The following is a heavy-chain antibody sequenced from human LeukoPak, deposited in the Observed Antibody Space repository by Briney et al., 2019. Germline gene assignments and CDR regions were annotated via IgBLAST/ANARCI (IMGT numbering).Heavy chain of an antibody. J-gene: IGHJ4*02. CDR3: ARDRTHYYESVGYYSRWEY. V-gene: IGHV1-46*01. Sequence: GASVKVSCKASGYTFTNYGISWVRQAPGQGLEWMGLINPSGGNTRYAQKFQDRVTMTRDTSTSTVYMELSSLRSEDTAMYFCARDRTHYYESVGYYSRWEYWGQGTLVTVSS. D-gene: IGHD3-22*01. CDR1: GYTFTNYG. CDR2: INPSGGNT.